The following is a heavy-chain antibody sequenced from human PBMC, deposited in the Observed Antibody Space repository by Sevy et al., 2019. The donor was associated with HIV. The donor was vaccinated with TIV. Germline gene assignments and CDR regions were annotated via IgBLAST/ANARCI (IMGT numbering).Heavy chain of an antibody. Sequence: KQSQTLSLTCAISGDSVSSNSAAWNWIRQSPSRGLEWLGRTYYRSKWYKDYAVSVKSRITINPDTSMNQSSLQLNSVTPEDTAVYYFARGRDSSGYYRRYYYYGMDVWGQGTTVTVSS. CDR2: TYYRSKWYK. D-gene: IGHD3-22*01. CDR1: GDSVSSNSAA. CDR3: ARGRDSSGYYRRYYYYGMDV. J-gene: IGHJ6*02. V-gene: IGHV6-1*01.